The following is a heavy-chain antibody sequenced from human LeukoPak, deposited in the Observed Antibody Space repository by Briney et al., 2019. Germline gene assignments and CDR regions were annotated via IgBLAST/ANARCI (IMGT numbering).Heavy chain of an antibody. J-gene: IGHJ6*02. D-gene: IGHD3-3*01. CDR3: VRIFGYYQEAMDV. Sequence: SETLSLTCTASGGSLTDGDYYWGWVRQPPGTGLHWLATTWRGASLNSRVTTSLDTSQNQFSLRLTSVTASDTAVYYCVRIFGYYQEAMDVWGPGITVTVSS. CDR1: GGSLTDGDYY. V-gene: IGHV4-61*08. CDR2: TWRG.